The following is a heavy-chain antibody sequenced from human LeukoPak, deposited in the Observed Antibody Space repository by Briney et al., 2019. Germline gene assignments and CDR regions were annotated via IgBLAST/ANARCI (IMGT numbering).Heavy chain of an antibody. CDR2: ISAYNGNT. CDR3: ARDPVRGSGSYYNLWFDP. D-gene: IGHD3-10*01. Sequence: ASVKVSCKASGYTFTSYGISWVRQAPGQGLEWMGWISAYNGNTNYAQKLQGRVTMTTDTSTSTAYMELRSLRSDDTAVYYCARDPVRGSGSYYNLWFDPWGQGTLVTVSS. V-gene: IGHV1-18*01. J-gene: IGHJ5*02. CDR1: GYTFTSYG.